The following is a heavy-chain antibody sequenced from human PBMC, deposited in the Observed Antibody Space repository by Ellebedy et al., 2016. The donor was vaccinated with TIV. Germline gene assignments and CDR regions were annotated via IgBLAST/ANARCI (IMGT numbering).Heavy chain of an antibody. Sequence: GESLKISCVASGFTFDTFAMTWVRQAPGKGLEWVSRIGGSGGSPMYADSVRGRFTISRDNSKNTLYLQMNSLRAEDTALYYCARVVDNAFDMWGQGTMVTVSS. V-gene: IGHV3-23*01. CDR1: GFTFDTFA. J-gene: IGHJ3*02. D-gene: IGHD3-10*01. CDR3: ARVVDNAFDM. CDR2: IGGSGGSP.